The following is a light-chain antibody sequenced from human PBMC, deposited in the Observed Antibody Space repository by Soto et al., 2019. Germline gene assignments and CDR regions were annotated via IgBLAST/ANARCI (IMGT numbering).Light chain of an antibody. CDR2: LNSDGSH. CDR1: SGHSSYA. J-gene: IGLJ3*02. Sequence: QSVLTQSPSASDSLGASVKLTCTLSSGHSSYAIAWHQQQPEKGPRYLMKLNSDGSHSKGDGIPDRFSGSSSGAERYLTISSLQSEDEADYYCQTWGTGIWVFGGGTELTVL. CDR3: QTWGTGIWV. V-gene: IGLV4-69*01.